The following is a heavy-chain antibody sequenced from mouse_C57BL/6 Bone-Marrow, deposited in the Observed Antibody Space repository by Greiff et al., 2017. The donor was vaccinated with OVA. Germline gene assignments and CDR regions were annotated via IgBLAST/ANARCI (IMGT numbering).Heavy chain of an antibody. CDR1: GFTFSDYY. Sequence: EVKVVESEGGLVQPGSSMKLSCTASGFTFSDYYMAWVRQVPEKGLGWVANINYDGSSTYYLDSLKSRFIISRDNAKNILYLQMSSLKSEDTATYYCARGGWDWYFDVWGTGTTVTVSS. CDR3: ARGGWDWYFDV. D-gene: IGHD3-3*01. CDR2: INYDGSST. V-gene: IGHV5-16*01. J-gene: IGHJ1*03.